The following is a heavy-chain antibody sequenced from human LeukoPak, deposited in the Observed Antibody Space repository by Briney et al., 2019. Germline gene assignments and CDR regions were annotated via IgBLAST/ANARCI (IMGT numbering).Heavy chain of an antibody. Sequence: KPSGTLSLTCGVTGGSITSTNYWTWVRQPPGKGLEWIGYIHHSGTTNYSPSLKSRVTISVDMSKNQFFLNLTSVTAADTAVYYCARGRLGATYWGQGTLVTVSS. V-gene: IGHV4-4*02. CDR1: GGSITSTNY. J-gene: IGHJ4*02. CDR3: ARGRLGATY. D-gene: IGHD1-26*01. CDR2: IHHSGTT.